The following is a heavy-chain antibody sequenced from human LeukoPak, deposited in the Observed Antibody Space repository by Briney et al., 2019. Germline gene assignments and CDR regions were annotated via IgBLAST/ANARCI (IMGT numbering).Heavy chain of an antibody. D-gene: IGHD2-2*01. CDR2: IYHSGST. CDR3: ARSENIVVVPAAYYYYYYGMDV. J-gene: IGHJ6*02. CDR1: GGSISSGDYY. V-gene: IGHV4-30-4*01. Sequence: SQTLSLTCTVSGGSISSGDYYWSWIRQPPGKGLEWIGEIYHSGSTNYNPSLKSRVTISVDKSKNQFSLKLSSVTAADTAVYYCARSENIVVVPAAYYYYYYGMDVWGQGTTVTVSS.